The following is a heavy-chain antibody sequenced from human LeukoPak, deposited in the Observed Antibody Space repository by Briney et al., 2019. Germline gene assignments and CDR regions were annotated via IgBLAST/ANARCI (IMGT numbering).Heavy chain of an antibody. V-gene: IGHV1-69*13. Sequence: SVKVSCKTSGGTFTSYAITWVRQAPGQGLEWMGKIIPISGTTNYAQKFQGRVTFTADESTSTAYMELSSLRSEDTAVYYCARPYSNYGSTFLHAFDIWGQGTMVTVSS. J-gene: IGHJ3*02. CDR2: IIPISGTT. CDR3: ARPYSNYGSTFLHAFDI. CDR1: GGTFTSYA. D-gene: IGHD4-11*01.